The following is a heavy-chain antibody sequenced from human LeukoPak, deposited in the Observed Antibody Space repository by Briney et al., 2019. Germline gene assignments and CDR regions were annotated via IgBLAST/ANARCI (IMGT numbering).Heavy chain of an antibody. CDR1: GYTFTSYD. D-gene: IGHD5-12*01. J-gene: IGHJ6*02. V-gene: IGHV1-8*01. Sequence: VASVKVSCKASGYTFTSYDINWARQATGQGLEWIGWMNPNSGNTGYAQKFQGRVTMTRNTSISTAYMELSSLRSEDTAVYYCARGSEWLRLVSMDVWGQGTTVTVSS. CDR3: ARGSEWLRLVSMDV. CDR2: MNPNSGNT.